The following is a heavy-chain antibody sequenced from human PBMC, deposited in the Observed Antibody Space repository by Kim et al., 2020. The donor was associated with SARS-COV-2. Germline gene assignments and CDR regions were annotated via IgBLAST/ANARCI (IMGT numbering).Heavy chain of an antibody. CDR3: AKDRDDYDSSGYLDY. Sequence: GGSLRLSCAASGFTFSTYAMSWVRQAPGKGPEWVSAISGSGGSTYYADSVKGRFTISRDNSKNTLYLQMNSLRAEDTAVYYCAKDRDDYDSSGYLDYWGQGTLVTVSS. CDR2: ISGSGGST. V-gene: IGHV3-23*01. J-gene: IGHJ4*02. CDR1: GFTFSTYA. D-gene: IGHD3-22*01.